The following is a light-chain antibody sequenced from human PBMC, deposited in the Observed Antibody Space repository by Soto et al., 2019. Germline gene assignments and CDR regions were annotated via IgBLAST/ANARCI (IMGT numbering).Light chain of an antibody. CDR1: KGVNRK. CDR2: GAS. J-gene: IGKJ1*01. Sequence: TVSLAKRERVTLSGRASKGVNRKLAWYQPKWGQAPRLLIYGASIRATGVPARFTGSGALTEFTLTISILQSEDFTVYCCQLYYKRPNYFAQGTKLAIK. CDR3: QLYYKRPNY. V-gene: IGKV3D-15*03.